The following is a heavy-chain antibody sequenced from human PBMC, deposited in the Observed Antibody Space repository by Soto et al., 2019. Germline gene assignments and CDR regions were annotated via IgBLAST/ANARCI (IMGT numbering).Heavy chain of an antibody. V-gene: IGHV4-59*01. Sequence: SETLSLTCTVSGGSISSYYWSWIRQPPGKGLEWIGYIYYSGSTNYNPSLKSRVTISVDTSKNQFSLKLSSVTAEDTAVYYCTTEGSELGELWFGELWANYYYGMDVWGQGTTVTVSS. CDR3: TTEGSELGELWFGELWANYYYGMDV. CDR2: IYYSGST. D-gene: IGHD3-10*01. CDR1: GGSISSYY. J-gene: IGHJ6*02.